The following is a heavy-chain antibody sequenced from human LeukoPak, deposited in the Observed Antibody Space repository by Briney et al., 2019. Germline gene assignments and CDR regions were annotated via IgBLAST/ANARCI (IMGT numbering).Heavy chain of an antibody. CDR3: ARDLGSSWYVHYYYYMDV. Sequence: GGSLRLSCAASGFTFDDYGMSWVRQAPGKGLEWVSGINWNGGSTGYADSVKGRFTISRDNAKNSLYLQMNSLRAEDTALYSCARDLGSSWYVHYYYYMDVWGKETTVTVSS. V-gene: IGHV3-20*04. J-gene: IGHJ6*03. CDR2: INWNGGST. CDR1: GFTFDDYG. D-gene: IGHD6-13*01.